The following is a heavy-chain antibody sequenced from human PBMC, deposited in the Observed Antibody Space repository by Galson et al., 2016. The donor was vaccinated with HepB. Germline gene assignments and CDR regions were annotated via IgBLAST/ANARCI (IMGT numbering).Heavy chain of an antibody. J-gene: IGHJ6*02. CDR1: GFRFSDYN. D-gene: IGHD3-10*01. Sequence: SLRLSCAASGFRFSDYNMNWVRQAPGRGLEWVAYISASSGTIYYADSVKGRFTISRDNANNSLSLQMNSLRAEDTAFYYCARPYTYYFGSGSYFDVLHYGMAGWGQGTTVTVSS. CDR2: ISASSGTI. V-gene: IGHV3-48*01. CDR3: ARPYTYYFGSGSYFDVLHYGMAG.